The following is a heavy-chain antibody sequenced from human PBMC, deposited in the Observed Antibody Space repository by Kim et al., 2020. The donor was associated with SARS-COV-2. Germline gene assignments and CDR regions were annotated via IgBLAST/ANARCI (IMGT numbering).Heavy chain of an antibody. D-gene: IGHD3-10*01. CDR1: GGSISSGGYY. V-gene: IGHV4-31*03. Sequence: SETLSLTCTVSGGSISSGGYYWSWIRQHPGKGLEWIGYIYYSGSTYYNPSLKSRDTISVDTSKNQFSLKLSSVTAADTAVYYCARDGVRPIRYYGSGAPTYYGMDVWGQGTTVTVSS. J-gene: IGHJ6*02. CDR3: ARDGVRPIRYYGSGAPTYYGMDV. CDR2: IYYSGST.